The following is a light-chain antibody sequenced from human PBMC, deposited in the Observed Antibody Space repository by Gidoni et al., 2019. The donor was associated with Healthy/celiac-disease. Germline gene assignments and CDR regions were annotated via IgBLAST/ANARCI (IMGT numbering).Light chain of an antibody. CDR2: KAS. V-gene: IGKV1-5*03. J-gene: IGKJ1*01. CDR3: QQYNSYST. CDR1: QSISSW. Sequence: EIQMTQSPSTLSAAVGERVTITCRASQSISSWLAWYQQKPAKAPTLLIYKASCLESGVSSRFSGSGSGTEFTLTISSLQPDDFATYYCQQYNSYSTFGQXTKVEIK.